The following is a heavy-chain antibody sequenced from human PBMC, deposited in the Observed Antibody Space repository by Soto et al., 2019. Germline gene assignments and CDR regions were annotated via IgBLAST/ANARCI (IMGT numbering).Heavy chain of an antibody. Sequence: GGSLRLSCAASGFTFSDYYMSWIRQAPGKGLEWVSYISSSGSTIYYADSVKGRFTISRDNAKNSLYLQMNSLRAEDTAVYYCAREPYDFWSDYYGWGQGTLVTVSS. V-gene: IGHV3-11*01. D-gene: IGHD3-3*01. J-gene: IGHJ4*02. CDR1: GFTFSDYY. CDR3: AREPYDFWSDYYG. CDR2: ISSSGSTI.